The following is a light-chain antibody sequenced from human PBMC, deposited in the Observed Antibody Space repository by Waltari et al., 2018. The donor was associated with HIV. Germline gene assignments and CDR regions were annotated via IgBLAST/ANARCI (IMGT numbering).Light chain of an antibody. V-gene: IGLV1-51*02. Sequence: QSVLTQPPSVSAAPGQKVTISCSGSISNIGDNYLSWFQQLPGTAPKLLIEENNKRTAGRPDRFCGSTSGTSATLGITGLQTGDEADYYGGTWDSNLSAWVFGGGTKLTVL. J-gene: IGLJ3*02. CDR2: ENN. CDR1: ISNIGDNY. CDR3: GTWDSNLSAWV.